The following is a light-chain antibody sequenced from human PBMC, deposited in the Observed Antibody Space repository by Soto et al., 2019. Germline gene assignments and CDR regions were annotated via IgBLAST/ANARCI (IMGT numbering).Light chain of an antibody. CDR2: DAS. Sequence: DIQVSQCASTRAASVVDRVTITCRASQSISSWLAWYQQKPGKAPKLLIYDASTLQSGVPSRFSGSGSGTEFTLTISNLQPDDFATYYCQQYESYSPWTFGQGTKVDIK. CDR1: QSISSW. J-gene: IGKJ1*01. CDR3: QQYESYSPWT. V-gene: IGKV1-5*01.